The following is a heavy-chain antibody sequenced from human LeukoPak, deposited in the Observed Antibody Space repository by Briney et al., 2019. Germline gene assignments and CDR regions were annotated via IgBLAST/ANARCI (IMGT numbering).Heavy chain of an antibody. J-gene: IGHJ4*02. Sequence: GGSLKILLCASGITFRNYLFTWVRQAPGQGLEWVANIKQDGSEKHYVDSVKGRFTISRDNAKNSLYLQMNSLRAEDTAVYYCARDRQIAYWGQGTLVTVSS. CDR2: IKQDGSEK. CDR1: GITFRNYL. CDR3: ARDRQIAY. V-gene: IGHV3-7*01.